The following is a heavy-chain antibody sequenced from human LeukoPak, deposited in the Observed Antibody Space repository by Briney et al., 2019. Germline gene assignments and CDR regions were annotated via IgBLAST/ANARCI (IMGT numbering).Heavy chain of an antibody. CDR3: AKRDDSGGNLVDL. CDR1: SGCICSGSHY. V-gene: IGHV4-39*02. CDR2: IYYSGST. D-gene: IGHD3-22*01. Sequence: SETLSLPCSVCSGCICSGSHYWAWIRQPRGKGLGWIGSIYYSGSTYYHPSLENRVTISIGPSKNHFSLKLSSLSAADTSVYYCAKRDDSGGNLVDLWGQGTLVTVS. J-gene: IGHJ4*02.